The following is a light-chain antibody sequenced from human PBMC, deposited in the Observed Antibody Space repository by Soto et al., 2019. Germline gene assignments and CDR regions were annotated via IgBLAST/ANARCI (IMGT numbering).Light chain of an antibody. J-gene: IGKJ2*01. CDR2: AAS. CDR3: QQSLGIPYT. Sequence: DIQMTQSPSSLSASVGDRVTITCRASQSITGYLNWYQQKPGKAPKLLIYAASSLQSGVPSRFSGSGSGTDFTLTISSLPRDDVATYFCQQSLGIPYTFGQGTRLETK. V-gene: IGKV1-39*01. CDR1: QSITGY.